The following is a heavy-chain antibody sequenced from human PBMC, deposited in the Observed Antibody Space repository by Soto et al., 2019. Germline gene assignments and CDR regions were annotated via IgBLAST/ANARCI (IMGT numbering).Heavy chain of an antibody. D-gene: IGHD2-2*01. CDR2: ISAYNGNT. CDR1: GYTFTSYG. J-gene: IGHJ5*02. CDR3: ARDRVCSSTSCYEAWFDP. V-gene: IGHV1-18*01. Sequence: ASVKVSCKASGYTFTSYGISWVRQAPGQGLEWMGWISAYNGNTNYAQKLQGRVTMTTDTSTSTAYMELRSLRSDDTAVYYCARDRVCSSTSCYEAWFDPWGQGTLVTSPQ.